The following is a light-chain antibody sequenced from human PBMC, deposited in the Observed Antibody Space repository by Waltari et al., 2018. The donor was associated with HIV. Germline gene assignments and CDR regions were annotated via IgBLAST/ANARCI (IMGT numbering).Light chain of an antibody. CDR3: SSYTSSSTLI. V-gene: IGLV2-14*01. Sequence: QSALTQPASVSGSPGPSITISCTGTSRDVAGYNYVSWYQQHPSKATKLMIYEVSNPPSGRSSLFSCSTAANTASLIIAVLQAEDEADYYCSSYTSSSTLIFGGGTKLTVL. CDR1: SRDVAGYNY. CDR2: EVS. J-gene: IGLJ2*01.